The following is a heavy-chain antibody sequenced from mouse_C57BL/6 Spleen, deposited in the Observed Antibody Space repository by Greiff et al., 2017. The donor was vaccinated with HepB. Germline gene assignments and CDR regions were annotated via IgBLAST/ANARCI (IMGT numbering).Heavy chain of an antibody. Sequence: EVQRVESGEGLVKPGGSLKLSCAASGFTFSSYAMSWVRQTPEKRLEWVAYISSGGDYIYYADTVKGRFTISRDNARNTLYLQMSSLKSEDTAMYYCTRDDRAWFAYWGQGTLVTVSA. CDR1: GFTFSSYA. CDR2: ISSGGDYI. CDR3: TRDDRAWFAY. J-gene: IGHJ3*01. V-gene: IGHV5-9-1*02.